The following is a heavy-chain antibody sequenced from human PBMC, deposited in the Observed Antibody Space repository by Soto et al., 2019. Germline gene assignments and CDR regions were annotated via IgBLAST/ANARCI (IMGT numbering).Heavy chain of an antibody. J-gene: IGHJ1*01. V-gene: IGHV3-74*01. CDR3: ARGPRVSSTGTGGH. CDR1: GFTFSAYW. CDR2: ISDDGSTA. Sequence: QGLSCAVSGFTFSAYWMHWVRQVPGKGLTWVSRISDDGSTATYADSVKGRFIISRDNAKNTLYLEMNTLRADDSGLYYCARGPRVSSTGTGGHWGRGTLVTFSS. D-gene: IGHD1-1*01.